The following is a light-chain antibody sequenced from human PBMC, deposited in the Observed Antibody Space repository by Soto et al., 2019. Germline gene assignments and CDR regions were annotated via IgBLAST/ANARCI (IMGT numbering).Light chain of an antibody. CDR2: LEGSGSY. V-gene: IGLV4-60*02. CDR1: SGHSSYI. Sequence: QLVLTQSSSASASLGSSVTLTCTLSSGHSSYIRAWHQQQPGKAPRYLMKLEGSGSYNKGSGVPDLFSGSSSGADRYLTISALQCYDDADYYCEPWGSKTHTVFGGGTELAVL. CDR3: EPWGSKTHTV. J-gene: IGLJ3*02.